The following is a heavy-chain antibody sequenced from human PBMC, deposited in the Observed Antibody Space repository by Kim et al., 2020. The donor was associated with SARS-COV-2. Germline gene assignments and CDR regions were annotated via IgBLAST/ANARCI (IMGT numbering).Heavy chain of an antibody. CDR1: GGSFSGYY. CDR2: INHSGST. Sequence: SETLSLTCAVYGGSFSGYYWSWIRQPPGKGLEWLGEINHSGSTNYNPSLKSRVTISVDTSKNQSSLKLSTATAADTAVYYCSRRSYDYVWGSYRQFDNCGQGTLITVSS. J-gene: IGHJ4*01. V-gene: IGHV4-34*01. CDR3: SRRSYDYVWGSYRQFDN. D-gene: IGHD3-16*02.